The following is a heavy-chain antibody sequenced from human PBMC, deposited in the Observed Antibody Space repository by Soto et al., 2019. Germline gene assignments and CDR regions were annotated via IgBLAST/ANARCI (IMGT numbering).Heavy chain of an antibody. CDR3: ARERLGDSSSWYKPDAFDI. J-gene: IGHJ3*02. CDR2: IKQDGSEK. V-gene: IGHV3-7*01. Sequence: EVQLVESGGGLVQPGGSLRLSCAASGFTFSSYWMSWVRQAPGKGLEWVANIKQDGSEKCYVDSVKGRFTISRDNAKNSLYLQMNSLRAEDTAVYYCARERLGDSSSWYKPDAFDIWGQGTMVTVSS. D-gene: IGHD6-13*01. CDR1: GFTFSSYW.